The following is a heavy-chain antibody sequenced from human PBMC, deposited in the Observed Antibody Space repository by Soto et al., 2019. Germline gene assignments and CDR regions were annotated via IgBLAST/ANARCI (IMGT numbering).Heavy chain of an antibody. Sequence: PSETLSLTCTVSGGSISSGGYYWSWIRQHPGKGLEWIGYIYYSGSTYYNPSLKSRVTISVDTSKNQFSLRLSSVTAADTAVYYCARALRRGGGYYYGMDVWGQGTTVTVSS. J-gene: IGHJ6*02. CDR2: IYYSGST. CDR3: ARALRRGGGYYYGMDV. V-gene: IGHV4-31*03. D-gene: IGHD3-10*01. CDR1: GGSISSGGYY.